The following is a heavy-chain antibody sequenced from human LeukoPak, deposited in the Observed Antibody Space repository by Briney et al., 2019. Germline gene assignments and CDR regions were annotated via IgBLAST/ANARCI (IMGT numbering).Heavy chain of an antibody. V-gene: IGHV4-30-4*01. D-gene: IGHD3-10*01. CDR3: ARGMVRGVIAWFDP. J-gene: IGHJ5*02. Sequence: SETLSLTCAVYGGSFSGYYWSWIRQPPGKGLEWIGYIYYSGSTYYNPSLKSRVTISVDTSKNQFSLKLSSVTAADTAVYYCARGMVRGVIAWFDPWGQGTLVTVSS. CDR2: IYYSGST. CDR1: GGSFSGYY.